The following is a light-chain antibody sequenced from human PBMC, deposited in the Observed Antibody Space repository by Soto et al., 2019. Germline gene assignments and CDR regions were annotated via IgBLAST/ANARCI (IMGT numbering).Light chain of an antibody. V-gene: IGLV2-14*01. CDR3: SSYTSSSTLEV. Sequence: QSALTQPASVSGSPGQSITISCTGTSSDVGGYNYVSWYQQHPGKAPKLMIYEVSNRPSGVSNRFSGSKSGNTASLTISGLQAEDKADYYCSSYTSSSTLEVFGTGTKVTV. CDR2: EVS. J-gene: IGLJ1*01. CDR1: SSDVGGYNY.